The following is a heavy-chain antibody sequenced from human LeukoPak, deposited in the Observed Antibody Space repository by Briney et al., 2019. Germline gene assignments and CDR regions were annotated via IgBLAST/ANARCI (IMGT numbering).Heavy chain of an antibody. CDR1: GFSFRSYW. J-gene: IGHJ4*02. D-gene: IGHD3-16*01. V-gene: IGHV3-7*01. CDR2: IKEDGTQI. CDR3: ARDNQGGYYVY. Sequence: PGGSLRLSCTASGFSFRSYWMSWVREAPGKGPEWVANIKEDGTQIDYADSVRGRFSISRDNAKNLVSLQMSNLRVEDTVVYYCARDNQGGYYVYWGQGTLVAVS.